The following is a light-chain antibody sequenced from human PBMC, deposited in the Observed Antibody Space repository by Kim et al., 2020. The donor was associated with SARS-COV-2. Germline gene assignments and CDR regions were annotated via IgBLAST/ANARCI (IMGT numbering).Light chain of an antibody. V-gene: IGKV1-16*01. Sequence: DIQMTQSPSSLSASVGDRVTITCRASQNIRNSLAWFQQKPGKAPKSLIDGASTLQSGVPSRFSGGGSGTDFTLTISSLQPEDFAIYFCCHDSGYPITFGQGTRLEIK. J-gene: IGKJ5*01. CDR3: CHDSGYPIT. CDR2: GAS. CDR1: QNIRNS.